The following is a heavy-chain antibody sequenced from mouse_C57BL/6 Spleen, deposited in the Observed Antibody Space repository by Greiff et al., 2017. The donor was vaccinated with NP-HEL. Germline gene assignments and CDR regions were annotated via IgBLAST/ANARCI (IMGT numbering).Heavy chain of an antibody. Sequence: EVQLVESGGGLVQPGGSLSLSCAASGFTFTDYYMSWVRQPPGKALEWLGFIRNKANGYTTEYSASVKGRFTISRDNSQSILYLQMNALRAEDSATYYCARYDTTVVATDWYFDVWGTGTTVTVSS. D-gene: IGHD1-1*01. V-gene: IGHV7-3*01. CDR2: IRNKANGYTT. CDR1: GFTFTDYY. J-gene: IGHJ1*03. CDR3: ARYDTTVVATDWYFDV.